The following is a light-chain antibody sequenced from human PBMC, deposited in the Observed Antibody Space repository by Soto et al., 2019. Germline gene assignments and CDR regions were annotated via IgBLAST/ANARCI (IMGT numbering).Light chain of an antibody. CDR2: GAS. CDR3: QQYIDWPRT. V-gene: IGKV3-20*01. Sequence: EIVLTQSPGTLSLSPGERVTLSCRASQTFSNSFLSWFQHIPGQAPRLLIYGASMRATGIPDRFSGSGSGTDFTLTISRLEPEDCAVYYCQQYIDWPRTFGQGTKVDI. J-gene: IGKJ1*01. CDR1: QTFSNSF.